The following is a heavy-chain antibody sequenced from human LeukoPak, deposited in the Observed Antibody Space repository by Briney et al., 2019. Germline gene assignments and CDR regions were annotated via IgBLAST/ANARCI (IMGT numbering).Heavy chain of an antibody. Sequence: PGGSLRLSCAASGFTVSSNYMSWVRQAPGKGLEWVANIKQDGSEKYYVDSVKGRFTISRDNAKNSLYLQMNSLRAEDTAVYYCASGATILDYWGQGTLVTVSS. CDR2: IKQDGSEK. V-gene: IGHV3-7*01. D-gene: IGHD5-12*01. CDR3: ASGATILDY. CDR1: GFTVSSNY. J-gene: IGHJ4*02.